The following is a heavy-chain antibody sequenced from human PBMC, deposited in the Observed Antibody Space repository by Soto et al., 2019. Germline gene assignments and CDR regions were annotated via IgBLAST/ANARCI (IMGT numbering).Heavy chain of an antibody. D-gene: IGHD2-15*01. CDR2: INAGNGNT. CDR3: ARDLGGWPDY. V-gene: IGHV1-3*01. Sequence: ASVKVSCKASGYTFTSYGISWVRQAPGQGLEWMGWINAGNGNTKYSQKFQGRVTITRDTSTSTAYMELSSLRSEDTAVYYCARDLGGWPDYWGQGTLVTVSS. J-gene: IGHJ4*02. CDR1: GYTFTSYG.